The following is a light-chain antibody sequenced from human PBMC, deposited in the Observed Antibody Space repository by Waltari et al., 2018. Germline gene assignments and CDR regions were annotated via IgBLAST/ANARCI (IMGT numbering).Light chain of an antibody. J-gene: IGKJ4*01. V-gene: IGKV1D-16*01. CDR2: DAS. Sequence: IQMTQSPSSLSAPVGDRVTITCRASQNISRWLAWYQQKPEKAPKSLIYDASNLQTGVPSRFSGSGSVTHFTLTISNLQPEDFATYYCQHYSIYPISFGGGTKVE. CDR3: QHYSIYPIS. CDR1: QNISRW.